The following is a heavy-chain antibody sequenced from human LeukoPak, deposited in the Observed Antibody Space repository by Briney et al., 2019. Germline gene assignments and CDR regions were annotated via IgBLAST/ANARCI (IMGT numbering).Heavy chain of an antibody. CDR1: GFTFSSYG. J-gene: IGHJ6*02. V-gene: IGHV3-30*18. CDR2: ISYDGSNK. CDR3: AKDTMELQHYYYYGMDV. Sequence: QPGGSLRLSCAASGFTFSSYGMHWVRQAPGKGLEWVAVISYDGSNKYYADSVKGRFTISRDNSKNTLYLQMNSLRAEDTAVYYCAKDTMELQHYYYYGMDVWGQGTTVTVSS. D-gene: IGHD1-7*01.